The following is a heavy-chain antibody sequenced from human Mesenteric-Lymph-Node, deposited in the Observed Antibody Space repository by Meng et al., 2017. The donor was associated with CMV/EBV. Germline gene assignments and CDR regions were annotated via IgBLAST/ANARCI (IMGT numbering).Heavy chain of an antibody. CDR1: GYTFTTYY. V-gene: IGHV1-46*01. CDR2: IAPSGGDT. D-gene: IGHD6-6*01. CDR3: ARGAGSIAARRSHYGMDV. J-gene: IGHJ6*02. Sequence: ASVKVSCKASGYTFTTYYMHWVRQAPGQALEWMGIIAPSGGDTNYAQTFQGRVTMTRDTSTSTVYMELSSLRSEDTAVYYCARGAGSIAARRSHYGMDVWGQGTTVTVSS.